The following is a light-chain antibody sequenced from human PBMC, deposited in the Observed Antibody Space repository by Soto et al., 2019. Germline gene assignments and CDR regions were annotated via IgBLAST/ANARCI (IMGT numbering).Light chain of an antibody. V-gene: IGLV2-14*01. Sequence: QSALTQPASVSGSPGQSITISCTGTSSDVGGYNYVSWYQQHPGKAPKLMIYDVSNRPSGVSNRFSGSKSGNTASLTISGLEAEDGADYCCSSYTSSSTLYVFGTGTQLTVL. J-gene: IGLJ1*01. CDR1: SSDVGGYNY. CDR2: DVS. CDR3: SSYTSSSTLYV.